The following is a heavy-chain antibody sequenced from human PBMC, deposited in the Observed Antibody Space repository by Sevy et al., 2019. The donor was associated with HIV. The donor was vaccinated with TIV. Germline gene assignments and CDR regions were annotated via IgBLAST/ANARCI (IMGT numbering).Heavy chain of an antibody. D-gene: IGHD4-4*01. CDR1: GGTFSSYA. CDR2: IIPIFGTA. Sequence: ASVKVSCKASGGTFSSYAISWVRQAPGQGVEWMGGIIPIFGTANYAQKFQGRVTITADESTSTAYMELSSLRSEDTAVYYCARAADYSSHYYYYYMDVSGKGTTVTVSS. CDR3: ARAADYSSHYYYYYMDV. J-gene: IGHJ6*03. V-gene: IGHV1-69*13.